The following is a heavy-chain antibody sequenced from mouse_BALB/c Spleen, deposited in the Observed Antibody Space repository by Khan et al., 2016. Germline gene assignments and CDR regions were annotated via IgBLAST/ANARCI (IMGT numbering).Heavy chain of an antibody. D-gene: IGHD1-1*01. CDR3: ESTGAPCDMDV. CDR1: GYTFTSYW. Sequence: QVQLQQPGAELVKPGTSVRLSCKASGYTFTSYWMHWMKQRPGQGLEWIGEINPTYGRTDYNEKFKTKATLTVDKSSSTAYMQLSSLTSEDSAVYYSESTGAPCDMDVWGQGTSVTVSS. J-gene: IGHJ4*01. CDR2: INPTYGRT. V-gene: IGHV1S81*02.